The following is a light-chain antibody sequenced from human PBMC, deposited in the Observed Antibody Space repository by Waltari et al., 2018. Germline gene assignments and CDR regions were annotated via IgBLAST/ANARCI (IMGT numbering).Light chain of an antibody. V-gene: IGLV1-44*01. CDR3: ATWDDSLNGVV. CDR1: RCNVGATI. J-gene: IGLJ2*01. CDR2: SNN. Sequence: QPVLNTPPSACGIPGQGVTISCSGSRCNVGATIVNWYQQLPGTAPKVLIYSNNQRPSGLPDRFSGSKSGTSASLAVSGLQSEDEGDYYCATWDDSLNGVVFGGGTKLTVL.